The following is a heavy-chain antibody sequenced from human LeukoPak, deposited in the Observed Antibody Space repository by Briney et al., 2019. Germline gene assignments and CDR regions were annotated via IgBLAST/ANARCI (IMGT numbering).Heavy chain of an antibody. CDR3: ARTSGSYSDY. J-gene: IGHJ4*02. D-gene: IGHD1-26*01. CDR1: GYTFTGYY. V-gene: IGHV1-18*04. Sequence: GASVKVSCKASGYTFTGYYMHWVRQAPGQGLEWMGWISAYNGNTNYAQKLQGRVTMTTDTSTSTAYMELRSLRSDDTAVYYCARTSGSYSDYWGQGTLVTVSS. CDR2: ISAYNGNT.